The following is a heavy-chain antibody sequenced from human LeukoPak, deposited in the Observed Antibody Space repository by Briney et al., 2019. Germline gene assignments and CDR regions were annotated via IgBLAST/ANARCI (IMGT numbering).Heavy chain of an antibody. CDR3: AKDLPAAYFDY. J-gene: IGHJ4*02. D-gene: IGHD2-2*01. Sequence: GGSLRLSCAASGFTFSSFGMHWVRQAPGKGLEWVAFIRSDGGTKYYADSMKGRFTISRDNSKNTLYLQMSSLRAEDTAVYYCAKDLPAAYFDYWGQGTLVTVSS. CDR2: IRSDGGTK. CDR1: GFTFSSFG. V-gene: IGHV3-30*02.